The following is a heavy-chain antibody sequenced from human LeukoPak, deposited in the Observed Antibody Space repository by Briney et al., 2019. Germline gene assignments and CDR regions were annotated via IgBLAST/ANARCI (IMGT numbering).Heavy chain of an antibody. J-gene: IGHJ4*02. D-gene: IGHD6-13*01. CDR1: GYTFTSYG. V-gene: IGHV1-18*01. CDR2: ISAYNGNT. Sequence: ASVKVSCKASGYTFTSYGISWVRQAPGQGLEWMGWISAYNGNTNYAQKLQGRVTMTTDTSTSTAYMELRSLRSDDTAVYYCARGREQQLVQELPFDYWGQGTLVTVSS. CDR3: ARGREQQLVQELPFDY.